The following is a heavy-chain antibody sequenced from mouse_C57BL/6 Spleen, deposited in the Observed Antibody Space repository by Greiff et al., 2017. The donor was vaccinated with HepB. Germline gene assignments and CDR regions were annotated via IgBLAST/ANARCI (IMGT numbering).Heavy chain of an antibody. CDR3: ARDDLLWLRGRNYYAMDY. J-gene: IGHJ4*01. CDR2: ISDGGRYT. Sequence: EVMLVESGGGLVKPGGSLKLSCAASGFPFSSYVMSWVRPTPEKRLEWVATISDGGRYTYYPDNVKGRFTISRDNAKNNLYLQMSHLKSEDTAMYYGARDDLLWLRGRNYYAMDYWGQGTSVTVSS. V-gene: IGHV5-4*01. D-gene: IGHD2-2*01. CDR1: GFPFSSYV.